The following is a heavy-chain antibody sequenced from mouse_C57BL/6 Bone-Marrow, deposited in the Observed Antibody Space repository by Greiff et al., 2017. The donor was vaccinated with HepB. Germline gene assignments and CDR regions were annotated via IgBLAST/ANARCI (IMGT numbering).Heavy chain of an antibody. CDR3: ASYYYGSSYGFAY. Sequence: VQLQQSGAELVKPGASVKLSCTASGFNIKDYYMHWVKQRTEQGLEWIGRIDPEDGENKYAPKFQGKATLIADTSSKKAYLQLSSLTSEDTAVYYCASYYYGSSYGFAYWGQGTLVTVSA. D-gene: IGHD1-1*01. J-gene: IGHJ3*01. V-gene: IGHV14-2*01. CDR2: IDPEDGEN. CDR1: GFNIKDYY.